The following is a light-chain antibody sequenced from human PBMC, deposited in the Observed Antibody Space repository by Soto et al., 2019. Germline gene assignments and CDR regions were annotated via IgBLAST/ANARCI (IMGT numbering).Light chain of an antibody. Sequence: QSALTQPASVSGSPGQSITISCTGTSSDVGGYIYVSWYQQHPGKAPKLMIYEVSERPSGVSDRFSGSKSGNTASLTISGLQAEDEADYYCSSYTRTDTVVFGGGTKVTVL. J-gene: IGLJ2*01. CDR2: EVS. V-gene: IGLV2-14*01. CDR1: SSDVGGYIY. CDR3: SSYTRTDTVV.